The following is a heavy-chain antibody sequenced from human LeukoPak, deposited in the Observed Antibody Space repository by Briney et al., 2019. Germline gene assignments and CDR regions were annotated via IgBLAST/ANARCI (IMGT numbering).Heavy chain of an antibody. CDR2: IIPNTGIA. J-gene: IGHJ6*03. CDR3: ARGLQYQLLKALGHYYMDV. V-gene: IGHV1-69*01. CDR1: GGTVGSHA. Sequence: SVKVSCKASGGTVGSHAIAWVRQAPGQGPEWVGGIIPNTGIANYAQKFQGRVTISSDESTSTAYMELTSLTSDDTAVYYCARGLQYQLLKALGHYYMDVWGEGTTVSVSS. D-gene: IGHD2-2*01.